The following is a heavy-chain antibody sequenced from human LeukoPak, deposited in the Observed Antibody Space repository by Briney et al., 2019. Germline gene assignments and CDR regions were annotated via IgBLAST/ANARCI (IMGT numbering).Heavy chain of an antibody. CDR1: GGTFSSYA. V-gene: IGHV1-69*05. J-gene: IGHJ5*02. D-gene: IGHD2-2*01. Sequence: ASVKVSCKASGGTFSSYAISWVRQAPGQGLEWMGGSIPIFGTANYAQKFQGRVTITTDESTSTAYMELSSLRSEDTAVYYCARGVSVVVPAAIWFDPWGQGTLVTVSS. CDR3: ARGVSVVVPAAIWFDP. CDR2: SIPIFGTA.